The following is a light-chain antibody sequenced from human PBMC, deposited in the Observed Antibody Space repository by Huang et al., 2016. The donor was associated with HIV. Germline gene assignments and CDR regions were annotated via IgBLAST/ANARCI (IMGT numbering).Light chain of an antibody. Sequence: DIQMTQSPSSLSASVGDRVTITCQASQDINNYLNWYQQKPGKAPNLLIYEASNLEEVVPSRFSGSGSGSDFTVTITSLQPEDVATYYCQQYDSLPYTFGQGTKLEIK. J-gene: IGKJ2*01. CDR1: QDINNY. V-gene: IGKV1-33*01. CDR3: QQYDSLPYT. CDR2: EAS.